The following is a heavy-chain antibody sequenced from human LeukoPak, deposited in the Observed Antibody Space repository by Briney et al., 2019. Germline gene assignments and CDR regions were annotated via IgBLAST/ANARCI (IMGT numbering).Heavy chain of an antibody. CDR2: ISGYNGNT. D-gene: IGHD3-22*01. CDR1: GYTFSSYG. V-gene: IGHV1-18*01. J-gene: IGHJ3*02. Sequence: ASVKVSCKASGYTFSSYGISWARQAPGQGLEWMGWISGYNGNTNYAQKLQGRVTMTTDTSTSTAYMELRSLRSDDTAVYYCARGAGYYYDSSGRDAFDIWGQGTMVTVSS. CDR3: ARGAGYYYDSSGRDAFDI.